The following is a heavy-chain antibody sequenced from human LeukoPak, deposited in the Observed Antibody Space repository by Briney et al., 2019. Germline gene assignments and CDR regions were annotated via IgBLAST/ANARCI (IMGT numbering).Heavy chain of an antibody. Sequence: PSETLSLTCTVSGGSISSSSYYWGWIRQPPGKGLEWIGSIYYSGSTNYNPSLKSRVTISVDTSKNQFSLKLSSVTAADTAVYYCARGPKITMMKSYFDYWGQGTLVTVSS. CDR2: IYYSGST. J-gene: IGHJ4*02. CDR1: GGSISSSSYY. CDR3: ARGPKITMMKSYFDY. D-gene: IGHD3-22*01. V-gene: IGHV4-39*07.